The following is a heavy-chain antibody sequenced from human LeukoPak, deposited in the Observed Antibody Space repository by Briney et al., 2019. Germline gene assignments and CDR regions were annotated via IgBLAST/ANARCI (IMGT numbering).Heavy chain of an antibody. CDR1: GVSISSYY. J-gene: IGHJ4*02. V-gene: IGHV4-4*07. D-gene: IGHD6-19*01. CDR2: IDTSGST. Sequence: SSETLSLTCTVSGVSISSYYWSWLRQPAGEGLEGIGRIDTSGSTTYTPSLKSRVTMSVDTSKNQFSLKLSSVTAADTAVYYCARDLYSSGWYDYWGQGTLVTVSS. CDR3: ARDLYSSGWYDY.